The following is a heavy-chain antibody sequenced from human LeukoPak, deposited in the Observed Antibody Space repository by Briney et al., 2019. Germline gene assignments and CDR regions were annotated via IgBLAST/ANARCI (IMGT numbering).Heavy chain of an antibody. V-gene: IGHV3-23*01. D-gene: IGHD2-2*01. Sequence: GGSLRLSCAASGFTFSSYAMSWVRQAPGRGLEWVSAISGSGGSTYYADSVKGRFTTSRDNSKNTLYLQMNSLRAEDTAVYYCAKGCSSTSCRDAFDIWGQGTMVTVSS. CDR3: AKGCSSTSCRDAFDI. CDR1: GFTFSSYA. J-gene: IGHJ3*02. CDR2: ISGSGGST.